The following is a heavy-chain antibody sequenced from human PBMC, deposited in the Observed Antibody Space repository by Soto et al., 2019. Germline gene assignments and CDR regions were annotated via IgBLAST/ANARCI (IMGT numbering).Heavy chain of an antibody. V-gene: IGHV3-66*01. J-gene: IGHJ4*02. Sequence: GGSLRLSCSASAFTFSDYWTHWVRQAPGKGLEWVSVIYSGGSTYYADSVKGRFTISRDNSKNTLYLQMNSLRAEDTAVYYCARDPYYWGQGTLVTVSS. CDR1: AFTFSDYW. CDR2: IYSGGST. CDR3: ARDPYY.